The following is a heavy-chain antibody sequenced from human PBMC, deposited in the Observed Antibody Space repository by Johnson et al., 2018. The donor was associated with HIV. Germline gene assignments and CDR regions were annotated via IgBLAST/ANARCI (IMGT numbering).Heavy chain of an antibody. CDR2: ISYDGSNK. J-gene: IGHJ3*02. Sequence: HVQLVESGGGVVQPGRSLRLSCAASGFTFSSYGMHWVRQAPGKGLEWVAVISYDGSNKYYADSVKGRFTISRDNSKNTLYLQMNSLRAEDTAVYYCAKDAVVVPAANPDAFDIWGQGTMVTVSS. D-gene: IGHD2-2*01. CDR3: AKDAVVVPAANPDAFDI. V-gene: IGHV3-30*18. CDR1: GFTFSSYG.